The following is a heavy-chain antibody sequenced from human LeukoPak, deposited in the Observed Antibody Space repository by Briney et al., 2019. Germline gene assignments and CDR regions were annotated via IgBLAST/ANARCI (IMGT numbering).Heavy chain of an antibody. V-gene: IGHV2-70*11. CDR3: ARIRPYYDSSGYYVDY. D-gene: IGHD3-22*01. Sequence: SGPTLVNPTQTLTLTCTFPGFSLSTSGMCVSWIRQPPGKALEWLARIDWDDDKYYSTSLKTRLTISKDTSKNQVVLTMTNMDPVDTATYYCARIRPYYDSSGYYVDYWGQGTLVTVSS. CDR1: GFSLSTSGMC. CDR2: IDWDDDK. J-gene: IGHJ4*02.